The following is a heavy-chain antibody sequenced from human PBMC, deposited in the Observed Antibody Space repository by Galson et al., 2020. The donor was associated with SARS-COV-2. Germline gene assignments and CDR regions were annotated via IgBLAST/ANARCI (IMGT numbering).Heavy chain of an antibody. CDR3: ATENYGGSAGWFDP. CDR1: GGSIYPYY. Sequence: SESLSLPCTVSGGSIYPYYWSWIRQPPGKGLEWIGYIYYTGSTNYNPSLKSRVTMSVDTSKNQFSLKLTSVTAADTAVYYCATENYGGSAGWFDPWGQGTLVTVSS. CDR2: IYYTGST. D-gene: IGHD2-15*01. V-gene: IGHV4-59*01. J-gene: IGHJ5*02.